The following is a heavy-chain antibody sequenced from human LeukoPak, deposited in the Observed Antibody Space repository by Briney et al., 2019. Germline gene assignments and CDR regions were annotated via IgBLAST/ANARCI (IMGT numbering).Heavy chain of an antibody. CDR3: AKGIYSSGWSYFDY. CDR1: GFTFSNSA. V-gene: IGHV3-23*01. CDR2: LNGSGITT. J-gene: IGHJ4*01. Sequence: GGSLRLSCAASGFTFSNSAMSWVRQAPGKGLEWVSTLNGSGITTYYADSVKGRFTISRDNSKTTLYLQMNSLRAEDTAVYYCAKGIYSSGWSYFDYWGHGTLVTVSS. D-gene: IGHD6-19*01.